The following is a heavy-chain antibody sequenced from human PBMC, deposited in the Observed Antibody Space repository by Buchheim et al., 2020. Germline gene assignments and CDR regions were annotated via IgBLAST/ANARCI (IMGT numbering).Heavy chain of an antibody. CDR1: GFTFSSYW. J-gene: IGHJ4*02. CDR3: ARVEVSGTSAYRPCDH. CDR2: IKQDGSEN. V-gene: IGHV3-7*01. Sequence: EVQLVESGGGLVQPGGSLRLSCAASGFTFSSYWMTWVRQAPGKGLEWVANIKQDGSENYYVDSVKGRFTISRDNSRNSLFLQMNSLRAEDTAVYFCARVEVSGTSAYRPCDHWGQGTL. D-gene: IGHD3-22*01.